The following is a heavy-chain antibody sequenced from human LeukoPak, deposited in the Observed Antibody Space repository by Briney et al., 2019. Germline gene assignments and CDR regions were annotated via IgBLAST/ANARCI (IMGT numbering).Heavy chain of an antibody. CDR3: ARSMSGSREL. J-gene: IGHJ4*02. V-gene: IGHV3-23*05. CDR1: GFTFSAYA. D-gene: IGHD1-26*01. Sequence: GGSLRLSCEASGFTFSAYAMTWVRQAPGKGLEWVSSIGSDNKPHYSESVKGRFTISRDNSKNTLYLQMNSLRAEDTAVYYCARSMSGSRELWGQGTLVTVSP. CDR2: IGSDNKP.